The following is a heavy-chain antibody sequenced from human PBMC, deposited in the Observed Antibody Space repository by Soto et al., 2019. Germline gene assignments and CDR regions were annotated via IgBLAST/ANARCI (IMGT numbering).Heavy chain of an antibody. V-gene: IGHV4-31*03. Sequence: SETLSLTCTVSGGSINSTSHYWNWIRQHPGKGLEWIGYIYYSGSTSYSPSLRSRVTISVDTSKNQFSLRLTSVTAADTAVYYCARVGAAGYYYDSSAYSWGQGTLVTVSS. D-gene: IGHD3-22*01. CDR1: GGSINSTSHY. CDR2: IYYSGST. CDR3: ARVGAAGYYYDSSAYS. J-gene: IGHJ4*02.